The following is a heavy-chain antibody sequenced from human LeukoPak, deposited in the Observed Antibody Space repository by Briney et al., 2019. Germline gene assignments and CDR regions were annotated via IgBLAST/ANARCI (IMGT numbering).Heavy chain of an antibody. V-gene: IGHV3-23*01. D-gene: IGHD1-26*01. CDR1: GFTFSSYA. CDR2: ISGGGVST. CDR3: TRLVGAND. J-gene: IGHJ4*02. Sequence: QPGGSLRLSCAASGFTFSSYAMSWVRQAPGKGLEWVSTISGGGVSTYYADSVKGRFTISRDNSKNTLYLQMNSMKTEDTAVYYCTRLVGANDWGQGTLVTVSS.